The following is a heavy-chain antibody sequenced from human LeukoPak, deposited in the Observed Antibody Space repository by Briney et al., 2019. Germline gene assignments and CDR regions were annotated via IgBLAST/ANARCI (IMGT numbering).Heavy chain of an antibody. J-gene: IGHJ4*02. CDR1: GFTFSSYA. D-gene: IGHD1-26*01. V-gene: IGHV3-23*01. CDR2: ISGSGGST. CDR3: ARGGELLRPADY. Sequence: GGSLRLSCAASGFTFSSYAMSWVRQAPGKGLEWVSAISGSGGSTYYADSVKGRFTISRDKSKNTLYLQMNSLRAEDTAVYYCARGGELLRPADYWGQGTLVTVSS.